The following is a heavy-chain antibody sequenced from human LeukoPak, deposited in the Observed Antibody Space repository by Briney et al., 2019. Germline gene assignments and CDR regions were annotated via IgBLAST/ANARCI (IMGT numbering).Heavy chain of an antibody. V-gene: IGHV3-23*01. CDR3: AKDGAGNYYGMDV. D-gene: IGHD3-10*01. CDR1: GFTFSSYA. CDR2: ISGSGGST. Sequence: GGSLRLSCAASGFTFSSYAMSWVRQAPGKGLEWVSAISGSGGSTYYADSVKGRFTISRDNSKNTMYLQMNSLRAEDTAVYYCAKDGAGNYYGMDVWGQGTTVTVSS. J-gene: IGHJ6*02.